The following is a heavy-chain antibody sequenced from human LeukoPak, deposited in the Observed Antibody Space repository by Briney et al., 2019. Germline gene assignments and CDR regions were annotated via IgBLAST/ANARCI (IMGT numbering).Heavy chain of an antibody. CDR1: GGTFSSYA. D-gene: IGHD5-18*01. J-gene: IGHJ3*02. Sequence: SVKVSCKASGGTFSSYAISWVRQAPGQGLEWMGRIIPTLGIANYAQKFQGRVTITADKSTSTAYMELSSLRSEDTAVYYCARDHRGKQLWLTRPDEFDAFDIWGQGTMVTVSS. CDR3: ARDHRGKQLWLTRPDEFDAFDI. CDR2: IIPTLGIA. V-gene: IGHV1-69*04.